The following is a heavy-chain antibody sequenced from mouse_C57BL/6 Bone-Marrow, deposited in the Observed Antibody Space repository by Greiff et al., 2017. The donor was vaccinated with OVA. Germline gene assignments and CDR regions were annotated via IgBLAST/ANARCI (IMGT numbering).Heavy chain of an antibody. CDR2: ISDGGSYT. Sequence: EVKLMESGGGLVKPGGSLKLSCAASGFTFSSYAMSWVRQTPEKRLEWVATISDGGSYTDYPDNVKGRFTISRDNAKNNLYLPMSQLKTEDTAMYYGARGGVSWFAYCGQGTLVTVSA. CDR3: ARGGVSWFAY. J-gene: IGHJ3*01. V-gene: IGHV5-4*03. CDR1: GFTFSSYA.